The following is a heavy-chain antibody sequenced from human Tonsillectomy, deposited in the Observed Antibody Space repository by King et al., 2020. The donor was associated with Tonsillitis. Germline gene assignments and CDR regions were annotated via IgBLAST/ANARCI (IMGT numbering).Heavy chain of an antibody. V-gene: IGHV4-34*01. J-gene: IGHJ5*02. CDR1: GASFSRYY. D-gene: IGHD4-17*01. Sequence: QVQLQQWGAGLLKPSETLSLTCAVYGASFSRYYWTWIRQPPGKGLEWIGEINHSGSTHYNPSLKSRVTISVDTSKNHFSLKLTSVTAADTAVYYCAGVTTVFWRAFDPGGQGTLVTVSS. CDR3: AGVTTVFWRAFDP. CDR2: INHSGST.